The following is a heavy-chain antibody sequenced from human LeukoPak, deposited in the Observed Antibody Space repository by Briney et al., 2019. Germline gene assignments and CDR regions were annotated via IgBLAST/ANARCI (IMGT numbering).Heavy chain of an antibody. J-gene: IGHJ4*02. CDR3: ARTHIVVPPGDQRLNQGARSFHY. CDR2: INPNSGGT. V-gene: IGHV1-2*02. Sequence: ASVKVSCKASGYTFTGYYMHWVRQAPGQGLEWMGWINPNSGGTNYAQKFQGRVTMTRDTSISTAYMELSRLRSDDTAVYYCARTHIVVPPGDQRLNQGARSFHYWGQGTLVTVSS. D-gene: IGHD2-21*01. CDR1: GYTFTGYY.